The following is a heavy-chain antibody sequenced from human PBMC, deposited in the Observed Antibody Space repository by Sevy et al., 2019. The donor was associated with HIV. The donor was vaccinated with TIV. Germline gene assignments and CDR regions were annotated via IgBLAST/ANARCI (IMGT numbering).Heavy chain of an antibody. J-gene: IGHJ3*01. CDR1: GFTFSPYS. CDR3: ARDWSYAFDF. Sequence: GGSLRRSCSASGFTFSPYSMNWVRQAPGKGLEWFSYIGGTTSNTEYADSVKDRFTISRDNAKNLVYLQMRSLRAEDTAVYYCARDWSYAFDFWGQGIMVTVSS. V-gene: IGHV3-48*01. CDR2: IGGTTSNT.